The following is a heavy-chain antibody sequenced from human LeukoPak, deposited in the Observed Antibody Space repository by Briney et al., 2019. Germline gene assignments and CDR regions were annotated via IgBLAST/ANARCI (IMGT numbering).Heavy chain of an antibody. CDR3: ARDRGYCSGGSCYPYYFDY. CDR2: IYSGGST. V-gene: IGHV3-53*01. D-gene: IGHD2-15*01. Sequence: RGSLRLSCAASGFTVSSNYMSWVRQAPGKGLEWVSVIYSGGSTYYADSVKGRFTISRDNSKNTLYLQMNSLRAEDTAVYYCARDRGYCSGGSCYPYYFDYWGQGTLVTVSS. CDR1: GFTVSSNY. J-gene: IGHJ4*02.